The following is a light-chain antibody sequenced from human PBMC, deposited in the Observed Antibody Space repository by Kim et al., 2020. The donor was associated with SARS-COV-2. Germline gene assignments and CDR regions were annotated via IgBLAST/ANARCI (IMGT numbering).Light chain of an antibody. CDR1: NIGSKS. CDR3: QVWDSSSDPVV. V-gene: IGLV3-21*04. J-gene: IGLJ2*01. Sequence: APEKAARITWGGNNIGSKSVHWYQQKPGQAPVLVIYYNSDRPSGIPERFSGSNSGNTATLTISRVEAGDEADYYCQVWDSSSDPVVFGGGTQLTVL. CDR2: YNS.